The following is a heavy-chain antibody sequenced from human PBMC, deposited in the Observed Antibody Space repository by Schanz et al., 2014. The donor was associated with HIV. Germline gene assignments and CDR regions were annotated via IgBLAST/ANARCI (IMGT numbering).Heavy chain of an antibody. D-gene: IGHD1-1*01. Sequence: QGQLGESGGGVVQPGRSLRLSCAASGFTFSTKGMHWVRQAPGKGLEGVAVISYDGSNKYYADSVKGRFTISRDNSKNTLYLQMNSLRAEDTAVYYCAKRRDSGYAYFDYWGQGTLVTVSS. CDR1: GFTFSTKG. CDR3: AKRRDSGYAYFDY. V-gene: IGHV3-30*18. J-gene: IGHJ4*02. CDR2: ISYDGSNK.